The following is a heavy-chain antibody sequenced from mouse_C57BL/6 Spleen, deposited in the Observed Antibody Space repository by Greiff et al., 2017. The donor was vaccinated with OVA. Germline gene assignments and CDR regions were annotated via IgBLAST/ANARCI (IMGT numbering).Heavy chain of an antibody. Sequence: EVKLVESGPELVKPGASVKMSCKASGYTFTDYNMHWVKQSHGKSLEWIGYINPNNGGTSYNQKFKGKATLTVNKSSSTAYMELRSLTSEDSAVYYCARYADGYYGGWFAYWGQGTLVTVSA. V-gene: IGHV1-22*01. D-gene: IGHD2-3*01. CDR2: INPNNGGT. CDR1: GYTFTDYN. CDR3: ARYADGYYGGWFAY. J-gene: IGHJ3*01.